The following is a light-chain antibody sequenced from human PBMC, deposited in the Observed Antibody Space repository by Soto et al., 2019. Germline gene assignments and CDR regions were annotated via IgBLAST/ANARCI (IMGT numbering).Light chain of an antibody. CDR3: QQFGSSPT. CDR1: QTISSTF. J-gene: IGKJ4*01. V-gene: IGKV3-20*01. Sequence: EIVLTQSPGTLSLSPGERATLLCRASQTISSTFLAWYQQKPGQAPRLLIYGASSRATGIPDRFSGSGSGTDFTLTISRLEPEDFEVYYCQQFGSSPTFGGGTKVEIK. CDR2: GAS.